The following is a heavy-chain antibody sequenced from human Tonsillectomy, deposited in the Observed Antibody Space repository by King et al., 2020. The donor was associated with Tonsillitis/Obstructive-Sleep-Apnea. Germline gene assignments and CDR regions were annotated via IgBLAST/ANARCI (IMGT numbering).Heavy chain of an antibody. CDR2: ISYDGSNK. V-gene: IGHV3-30*18. CDR3: AEGGPDYCSSSTEAYYYYYMDV. Sequence: VQLVESGGGVVQPGRSLRLSCAASGFTFSSYGMHWVRQAPGKGLEWVAVISYDGSNKYYADSVKGRFTISRDNSKNTLYLQMNSLRAEDTAVYYCAEGGPDYCSSSTEAYYYYYMDVWGKGTTVTVSS. CDR1: GFTFSSYG. D-gene: IGHD6-6*01. J-gene: IGHJ6*03.